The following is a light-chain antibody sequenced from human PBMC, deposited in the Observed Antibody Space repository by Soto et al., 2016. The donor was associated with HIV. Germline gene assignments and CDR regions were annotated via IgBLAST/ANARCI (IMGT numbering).Light chain of an antibody. CDR3: QQYYSTLT. V-gene: IGKV1-NL1*01. J-gene: IGKJ4*01. Sequence: DIQMTQSPSSLSASVGDRVTITCRASQGISNSLAWYQQKPGKAPKLLLYAASRLESGVPSRFSGSGSGTDYTLTISSLQPEDFATYYCQQYYSTLTFGGGDQGGDQT. CDR2: AAS. CDR1: QGISNS.